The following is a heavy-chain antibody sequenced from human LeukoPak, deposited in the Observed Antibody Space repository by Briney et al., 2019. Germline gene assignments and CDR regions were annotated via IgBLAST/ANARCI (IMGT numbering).Heavy chain of an antibody. J-gene: IGHJ5*02. Sequence: SETLSLTCTVSGCSISSGSYYWSWIRQPAGKGLEWIGRIYTSGSTNYNPSLKSRVTISVDTSKNQFSLKLSSVTAADTAVYYCARDRIDYDFWSGYAYNWFDPWGQGTLVTVSS. CDR1: GCSISSGSYY. CDR3: ARDRIDYDFWSGYAYNWFDP. D-gene: IGHD3-3*01. CDR2: IYTSGST. V-gene: IGHV4-61*02.